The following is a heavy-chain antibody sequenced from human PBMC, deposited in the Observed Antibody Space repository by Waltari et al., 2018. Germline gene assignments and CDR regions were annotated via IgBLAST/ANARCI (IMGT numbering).Heavy chain of an antibody. CDR1: GGSTSSSNW. D-gene: IGHD6-19*01. CDR3: ARVKGYSSGWSLRYYYYGMDV. J-gene: IGHJ6*02. Sequence: QVQLQESGPGLVKPSGTLSLTCAVSGGSTSSSNWWSWVRQPPGKGLEWIGEIYHSGSTNHNPSLKSRVTISVDKSKNQFSLKLSSVTAADTAVYYCARVKGYSSGWSLRYYYYGMDVWGQGTTVTVSS. V-gene: IGHV4-4*02. CDR2: IYHSGST.